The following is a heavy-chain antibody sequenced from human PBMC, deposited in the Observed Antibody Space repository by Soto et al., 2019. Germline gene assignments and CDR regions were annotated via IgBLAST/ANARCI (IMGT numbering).Heavy chain of an antibody. Sequence: ASVKDSCKASGYTFSDYYIHWVRQAPGQGLEWMGWINPYRGGTKYAPKFQGGVPMTRDTSITTAYMELSRLRSGDKAVYYCAREPATAKPEGVDFWGQGTLVTVSS. D-gene: IGHD1-1*01. J-gene: IGHJ4*02. CDR1: GYTFSDYY. CDR3: AREPATAKPEGVDF. CDR2: INPYRGGT. V-gene: IGHV1-2*02.